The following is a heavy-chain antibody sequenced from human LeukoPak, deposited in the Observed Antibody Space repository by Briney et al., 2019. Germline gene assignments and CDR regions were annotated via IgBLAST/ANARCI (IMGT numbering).Heavy chain of an antibody. J-gene: IGHJ3*02. D-gene: IGHD2-21*01. Sequence: GGSLRLSCAASGFTFRTYAMSWVRQTPGKGLDWVSVTSGSGGSTYYADSVRGRFTISRDNSRNTLYLQMNSLRVEDTAVYAKGPRGVINDALDIWGQGTMVTVSS. CDR1: GFTFRTYA. CDR2: TSGSGGST. V-gene: IGHV3-23*01. CDR3: GPRGVINDALDI.